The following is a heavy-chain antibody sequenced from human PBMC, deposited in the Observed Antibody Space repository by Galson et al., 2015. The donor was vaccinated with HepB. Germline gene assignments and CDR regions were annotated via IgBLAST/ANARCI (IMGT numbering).Heavy chain of an antibody. CDR2: ISPNNRHT. CDR1: GCTFSTCS. V-gene: IGHV1-18*01. CDR3: ARGAFVAVVRASQNNWFDP. J-gene: IGHJ5*02. D-gene: IGHD2-15*01. Sequence: SVKFSCKASGCTFSTCSITWLRQTPGQGLEWMGWISPNNRHTDYARKFQGRVTMTTDTSTTTAYMELMNLRSDDPAVYYCARGAFVAVVRASQNNWFDPWGQGTLVTVSS.